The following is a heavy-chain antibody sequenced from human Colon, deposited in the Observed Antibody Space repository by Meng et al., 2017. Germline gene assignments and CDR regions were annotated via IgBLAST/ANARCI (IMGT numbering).Heavy chain of an antibody. CDR3: AMRIPQYCPGGNCYSGLGY. Sequence: QVEVQQWGAGSLKPSGTLSLTCFVFCGSFSSYFWTWIRQPPGKGLEWIGEINHSGSTYYNPSLKSRVTISEDTFKNQFSLKLTSVTAADTAVYYCAMRIPQYCPGGNCYSGLGYWGQGTLVTVSS. V-gene: IGHV4-34*01. D-gene: IGHD2-15*01. CDR2: INHSGST. J-gene: IGHJ4*02. CDR1: CGSFSSYF.